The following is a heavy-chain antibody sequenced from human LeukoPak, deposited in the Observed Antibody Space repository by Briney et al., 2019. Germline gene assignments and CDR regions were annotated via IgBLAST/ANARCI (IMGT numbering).Heavy chain of an antibody. J-gene: IGHJ3*02. CDR3: ARSMVQLAVTDGFHI. CDR2: IIPIFGTA. D-gene: IGHD3-10*01. CDR1: GGTFNTYA. V-gene: IGHV1-69*01. Sequence: SVKVSCKASGGTFNTYAISWVRQAPGQGLEWMRAIIPIFGTAHYGQKFQGRATITADESTTTAYMDLSSLRSEDTAIYYCARSMVQLAVTDGFHIWGQGTTVTVSS.